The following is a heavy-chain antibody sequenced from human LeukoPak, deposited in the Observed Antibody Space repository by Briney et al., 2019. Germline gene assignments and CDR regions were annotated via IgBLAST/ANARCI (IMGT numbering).Heavy chain of an antibody. CDR1: GYSISSGYY. Sequence: SETLSLTCTVSGYSISSGYYWGWIRQPPGKGLEWIGSIYYSGSTYYNPSLKSRVTISVDTSKNQFSLKLSSVTAADTAVYYCAGSDYTAGLFDYWGQGTLVTVSS. D-gene: IGHD4-11*01. V-gene: IGHV4-38-2*02. CDR2: IYYSGST. CDR3: AGSDYTAGLFDY. J-gene: IGHJ4*02.